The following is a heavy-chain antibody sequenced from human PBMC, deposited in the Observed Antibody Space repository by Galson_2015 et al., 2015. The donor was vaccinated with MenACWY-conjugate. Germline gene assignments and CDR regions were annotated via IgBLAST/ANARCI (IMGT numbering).Heavy chain of an antibody. D-gene: IGHD3-22*01. CDR3: ANYYDGGAYCWQFVDY. V-gene: IGHV3-49*03. J-gene: IGHJ4*02. CDR1: GFTFGDHG. CDR2: IRRETHDATI. Sequence: SLRLSCATSGFTFGDHGLSWFRQAPGRGLEWVAFIRRETHDATIEYAASVKGRFPISRGDSKGIAKLQMNSLNSEDIAVYYCANYYDGGAYCWQFVDYWGQGTLVAVSS.